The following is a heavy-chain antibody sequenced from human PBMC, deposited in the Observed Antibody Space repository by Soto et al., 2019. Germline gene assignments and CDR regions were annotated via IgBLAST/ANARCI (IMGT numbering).Heavy chain of an antibody. CDR1: GYTFTSYA. J-gene: IGHJ3*02. CDR2: IIAVLGKA. V-gene: IGHV1-3*01. D-gene: IGHD2-2*01. CDR3: ATWDIVVVPAARGAFDI. Sequence: ASVKVSCKASGYTFTSYAMHWVRQAPGQRLEWMGRIIAVLGKAKYAQKLQGRVTITADKSTSTAYMELSSLRSEDTAVYYCATWDIVVVPAARGAFDIWGQGTMVTVSS.